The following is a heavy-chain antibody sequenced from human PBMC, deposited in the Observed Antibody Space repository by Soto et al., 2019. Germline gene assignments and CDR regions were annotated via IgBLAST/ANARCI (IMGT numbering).Heavy chain of an antibody. CDR3: PRTALGWFDS. J-gene: IGHJ5*01. D-gene: IGHD2-21*02. V-gene: IGHV4-59*01. CDR1: GGSISSYY. CDR2: IFYSGRSGST. Sequence: SETLSLTCSVSGGSISSYYWSWIRQPPGKGLEWIGYIFYSGRSGSTNYNPSLKSRVTISVDTSKNQFSLKLSSVTAADTAVYYCPRTALGWFDSCGQGTLVTVSS.